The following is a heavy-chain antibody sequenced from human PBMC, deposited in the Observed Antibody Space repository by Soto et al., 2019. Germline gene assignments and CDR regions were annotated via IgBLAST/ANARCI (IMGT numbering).Heavy chain of an antibody. CDR3: ARQLVVGYTGSPCDY. CDR1: GYSFSTYW. V-gene: IGHV5-51*01. CDR2: IYPGDSDT. J-gene: IGHJ4*02. D-gene: IGHD5-18*01. Sequence: PGESLKISCKGSGYSFSTYWIGWVRQMPGKGLEWMGIIYPGDSDTRYSPSFQGQVTISADKSITTAYLQWSSLKASDTAIYYCARQLVVGYTGSPCDYWGQGTLVTSPQ.